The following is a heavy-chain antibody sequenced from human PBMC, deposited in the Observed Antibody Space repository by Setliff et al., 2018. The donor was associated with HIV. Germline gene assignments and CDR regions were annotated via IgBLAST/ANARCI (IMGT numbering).Heavy chain of an antibody. CDR3: ARYLPEMDFFDS. V-gene: IGHV3-21*06. Sequence: GGSLRLSCAASGFSFSSYSMNWVRQAPGKGLEWVSSTSSSGDYIHTADSLKGRFTITRDNAKNLLYLQMNSLRVEDTAVYYCARYLPEMDFFDSWGQGTLVTVSS. CDR1: GFSFSSYS. J-gene: IGHJ4*02. CDR2: TSSSGDYI.